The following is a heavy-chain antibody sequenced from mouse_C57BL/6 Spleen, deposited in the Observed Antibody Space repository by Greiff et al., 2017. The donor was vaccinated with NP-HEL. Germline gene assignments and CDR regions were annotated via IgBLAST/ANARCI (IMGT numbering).Heavy chain of an antibody. CDR2: ISNLAYSI. CDR1: GFTFSDYG. J-gene: IGHJ4*01. D-gene: IGHD2-10*01. Sequence: EVKLEESGGGLVQPGGSLKLSCAASGFTFSDYGMAWVRQAPRKGPEWVAFISNLAYSIYYADTVTGRFTISRENAKNTLYLEMSSLRSEDTAMYYCARQGAYYGNRYYAMDYWGQGTSVTVSS. V-gene: IGHV5-15*04. CDR3: ARQGAYYGNRYYAMDY.